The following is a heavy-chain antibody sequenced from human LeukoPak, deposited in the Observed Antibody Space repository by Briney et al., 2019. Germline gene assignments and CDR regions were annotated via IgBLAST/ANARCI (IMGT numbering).Heavy chain of an antibody. Sequence: GGSLRLSCAASGFTVSSNYMSWVRQAPGKGLVWFSRINSDEINTSYADSVKGRFTTSRDNAKNTLNLQMNSLRAEDTAVYYCAIDLCQYYDTSDNWFDPWGQGTLVSVSS. J-gene: IGHJ5*02. D-gene: IGHD3-22*01. CDR2: INSDEINT. V-gene: IGHV3-74*01. CDR3: AIDLCQYYDTSDNWFDP. CDR1: GFTVSSNY.